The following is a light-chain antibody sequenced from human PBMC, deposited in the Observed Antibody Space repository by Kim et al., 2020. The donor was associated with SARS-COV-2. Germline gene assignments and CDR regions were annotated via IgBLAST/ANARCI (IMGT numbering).Light chain of an antibody. Sequence: LSAGERATLSCRASQSVKNNYLACYQQKPGQAPRLLIYRASIRATDIPDRFSGSGSGTDFSLTISRLEPEDFVVYYCQQYGSSATFGPGTKVDIK. CDR3: QQYGSSAT. CDR2: RAS. CDR1: QSVKNNY. V-gene: IGKV3-20*01. J-gene: IGKJ3*01.